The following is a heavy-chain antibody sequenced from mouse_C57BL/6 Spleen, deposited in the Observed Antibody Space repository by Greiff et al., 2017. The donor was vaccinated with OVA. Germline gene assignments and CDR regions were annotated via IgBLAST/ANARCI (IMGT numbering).Heavy chain of an antibody. V-gene: IGHV3-1*01. CDR3: ASGGLRGYFDY. Sequence: EVKLVESGPGMVKPSQSLSLTCTVTGYSITSGYDWHWIRHFPGNKLEWMGYISYSGSTNYNPSLKSRISITHDTSKNHFFLKLNSVTTEDTATYYCASGGLRGYFDYWGQGTTLTVSS. J-gene: IGHJ2*01. CDR1: GYSITSGYD. D-gene: IGHD2-4*01. CDR2: ISYSGST.